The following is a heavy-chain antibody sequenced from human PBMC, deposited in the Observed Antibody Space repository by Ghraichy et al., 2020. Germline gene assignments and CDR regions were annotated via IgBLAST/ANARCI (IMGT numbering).Heavy chain of an antibody. CDR2: ITGGGDGT. CDR3: AKGSSVHRPYYFDY. J-gene: IGHJ4*02. Sequence: GGSLRLSCVASGFSFSTYAMSWVRQAPGKGLEWFSAITGGGDGTYYADSVRGRFTISRDNSKNTLYLQMNSLRAEDTALYYCAKGSSVHRPYYFDYWGQGTLVTVSS. CDR1: GFSFSTYA. V-gene: IGHV3-23*01.